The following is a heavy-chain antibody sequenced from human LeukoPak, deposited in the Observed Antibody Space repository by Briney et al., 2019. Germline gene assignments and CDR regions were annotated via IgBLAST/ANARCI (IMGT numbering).Heavy chain of an antibody. J-gene: IGHJ4*02. CDR2: IKQDGSEK. CDR1: GFTFSSYW. CDR3: ARVGGYYYDSSGYEG. V-gene: IGHV3-7*01. D-gene: IGHD3-22*01. Sequence: GGSLRLSCAASGFTFSSYWMSWVRQAPGKGLEWVANIKQDGSEKYYVDSVKGRFTISRDNAKNSLYLQMNSLRAEDTAVYYCARVGGYYYDSSGYEGWGQGTLVTVSS.